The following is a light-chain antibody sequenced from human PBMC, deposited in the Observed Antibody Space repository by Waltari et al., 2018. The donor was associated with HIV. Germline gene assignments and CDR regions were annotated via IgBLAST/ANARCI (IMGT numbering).Light chain of an antibody. CDR1: STALGAYNY. V-gene: IGLV2-14*01. CDR2: QVK. CDR3: SSYTTSSTYV. Sequence: QSALAQPASVSGSPGQSITISCTGTSTALGAYNYVSWYQKHPDRAPKVIIYQVKSRPSGVSDRFSGSKSGNTASLTISGLQAEDEADYYCSSYTTSSTYVFGRGTTVSVL. J-gene: IGLJ1*01.